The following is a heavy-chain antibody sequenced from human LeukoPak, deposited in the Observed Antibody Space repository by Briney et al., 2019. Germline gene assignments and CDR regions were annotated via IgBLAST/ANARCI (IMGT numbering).Heavy chain of an antibody. CDR2: ISWDGCST. Sequence: PGGSLRLSCAASGFTFDDYTMHWVRQAPGKGLEWVSLISWDGCSTYYADSVKGRFTISRDNSKNSLYLQMNSLRTEDTALYYCAKDTSYDILTGPDYWGQGTLVTVSS. CDR1: GFTFDDYT. J-gene: IGHJ4*02. CDR3: AKDTSYDILTGPDY. D-gene: IGHD3-9*01. V-gene: IGHV3-43*01.